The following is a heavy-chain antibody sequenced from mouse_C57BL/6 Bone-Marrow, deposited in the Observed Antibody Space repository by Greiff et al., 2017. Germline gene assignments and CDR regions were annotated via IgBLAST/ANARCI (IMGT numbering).Heavy chain of an antibody. J-gene: IGHJ4*01. CDR3: TREGFSMDY. CDR1: GFTFSSYA. V-gene: IGHV5-4*01. Sequence: EVKLVESGGGLVKPGGSLKLSCAASGFTFSSYAMSWVRQTPEKRLEWVATISDGGSYTYYPDNVKGRFTISRDNAKNNLYLQMSSLKSEDTAMYYCTREGFSMDYWGQGTSVTVSS. CDR2: ISDGGSYT.